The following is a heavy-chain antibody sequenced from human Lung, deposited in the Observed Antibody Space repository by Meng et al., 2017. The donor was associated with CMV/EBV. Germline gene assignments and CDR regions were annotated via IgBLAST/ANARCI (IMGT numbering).Heavy chain of an antibody. D-gene: IGHD1-1*01. CDR3: ARDSALSTGTNPDFDS. CDR1: EFTSGSYG. V-gene: IGHV3-33*01. CDR2: LWYDGSHE. J-gene: IGHJ4*02. Sequence: SCTSSEFTSGSYGMHWVRQPPGKGLEWVAFLWYDGSHEYLADSVRGRFSISRDNSKSTVYLQMNSLRAEGTAFYYCARDSALSTGTNPDFDSWAQGTLVTVSS.